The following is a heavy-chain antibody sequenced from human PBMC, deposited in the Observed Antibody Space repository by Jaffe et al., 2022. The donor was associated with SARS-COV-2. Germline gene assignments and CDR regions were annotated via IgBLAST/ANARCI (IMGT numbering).Heavy chain of an antibody. CDR2: VYTSGST. V-gene: IGHV4-61*02. CDR3: AREGDIILFPVFIEGPWWFDP. CDR1: GGSISSGSYY. Sequence: QVQLQESGPGLVKPSQTLSLTCSVSGGSISSGSYYWSWIRQPAGKGLEWIGRVYTSGSTNYNPSLKSRVTISVDTSKNQFSLRLSSVTAADTGLYYCAREGDIILFPVFIEGPWWFDPWGQGILVTVSS. J-gene: IGHJ5*02. D-gene: IGHD1-26*01.